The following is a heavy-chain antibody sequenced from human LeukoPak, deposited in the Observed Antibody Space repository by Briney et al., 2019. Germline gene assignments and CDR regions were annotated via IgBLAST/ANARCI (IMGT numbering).Heavy chain of an antibody. CDR1: GFTLSSHA. Sequence: GGSLRLSCTASGFTLSSHAMHWVRQAPGKGLGWVAVISYDGSHKYYADSVKGRFTISRDNAKNSLYLQMNSLRAEDTAVYYCARVRDIVVVPAAWGYMDVWGKGTTVTVSS. V-gene: IGHV3-30-3*01. CDR2: ISYDGSHK. J-gene: IGHJ6*03. CDR3: ARVRDIVVVPAAWGYMDV. D-gene: IGHD2-2*01.